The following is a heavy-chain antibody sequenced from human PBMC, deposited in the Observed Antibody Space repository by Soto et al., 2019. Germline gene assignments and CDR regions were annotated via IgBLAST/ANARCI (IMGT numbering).Heavy chain of an antibody. CDR3: ARHKEPTYDILTGYYSGDRLKYYYYGMDV. CDR2: IIPIFGTA. D-gene: IGHD3-9*01. V-gene: IGHV1-69*13. J-gene: IGHJ6*02. CDR1: GGTFSSYA. Sequence: SVKVSCKASGGTFSSYAISWVRQAPGQGLEWMGGIIPIFGTANYAQKFQGRVTITADESTSTAYMELSSLRSEDTAVYYCARHKEPTYDILTGYYSGDRLKYYYYGMDVWGQGTTVTVSS.